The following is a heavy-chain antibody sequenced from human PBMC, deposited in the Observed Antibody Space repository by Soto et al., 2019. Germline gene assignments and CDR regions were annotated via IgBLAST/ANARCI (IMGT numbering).Heavy chain of an antibody. CDR3: ARDSSGLNDY. Sequence: EVQLLESGGCLVQPGGSLRLSCAASGFTVSSNYMSWVRQAPGKGQEWVSVIYSGGSTYYADSVKGRFNISRDNSKNTLYLQMNSLTAEDTAVYYCARDSSGLNDYCVQRTLVTVSS. J-gene: IGHJ4*02. V-gene: IGHV3-66*01. CDR1: GFTVSSNY. D-gene: IGHD6-19*01. CDR2: IYSGGST.